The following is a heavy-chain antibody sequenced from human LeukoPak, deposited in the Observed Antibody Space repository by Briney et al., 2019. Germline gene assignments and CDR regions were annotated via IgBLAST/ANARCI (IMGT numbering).Heavy chain of an antibody. Sequence: PGRSLRLSCAASGFTFSSYAMHWVRQAPGKGLEWVAVIWYDGNNKNYADSVNGRFTITRDNSKNTLYLQMNSLRAEDTAVYYCAKTRSDYGLMSPSFDHWGQGTLVTVSS. J-gene: IGHJ4*02. CDR1: GFTFSSYA. V-gene: IGHV3-33*06. D-gene: IGHD4-17*01. CDR3: AKTRSDYGLMSPSFDH. CDR2: IWYDGNNK.